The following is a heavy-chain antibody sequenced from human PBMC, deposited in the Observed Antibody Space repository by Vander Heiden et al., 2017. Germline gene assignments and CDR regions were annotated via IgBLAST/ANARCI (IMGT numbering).Heavy chain of an antibody. CDR2: IRGSGGST. J-gene: IGHJ5*02. V-gene: IGHV3-23*01. Sequence: EVQLLESGGGLVQPGGSLRLYCAASGFTFSSYSMSWVRQARGKGLEWVSAIRGSGGSTYYADSVKGRFTISRDNSKNTLYLQMNSLRAEDTAVYYCAKGFSGCSSTSCYNWFDPWGQGTLVTVSS. D-gene: IGHD2-2*01. CDR3: AKGFSGCSSTSCYNWFDP. CDR1: GFTFSSYS.